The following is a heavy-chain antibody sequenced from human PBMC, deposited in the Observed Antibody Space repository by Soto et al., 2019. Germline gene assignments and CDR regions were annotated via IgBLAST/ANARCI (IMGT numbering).Heavy chain of an antibody. CDR3: AGFGGGVVPADFDY. CDR1: GGSFSGYY. D-gene: IGHD2-2*01. J-gene: IGHJ4*02. Sequence: SEALSLTCAVYGGSFSGYYWSWIRQPPGKGLEWIGEINHSGSTNYNPSLKSRVTISVDTSKNQFSLKLSSVTAADTAVYYCAGFGGGVVPADFDYWGQGTLVTVSS. V-gene: IGHV4-34*01. CDR2: INHSGST.